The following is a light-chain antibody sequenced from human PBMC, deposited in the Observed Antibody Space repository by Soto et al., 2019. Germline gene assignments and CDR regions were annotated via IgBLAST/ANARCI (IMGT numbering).Light chain of an antibody. Sequence: DIQMNQSPSSLSASVGDSVTITCRASQSISSYLNWYQQKPGKAPKLLIYAASSLQSGVPSRFSGSGSGTEFTLTISSLQPDDIATYYCQQYDNLPLTVGGGTKVDIK. V-gene: IGKV1-39*01. J-gene: IGKJ4*01. CDR1: QSISSY. CDR2: AAS. CDR3: QQYDNLPLT.